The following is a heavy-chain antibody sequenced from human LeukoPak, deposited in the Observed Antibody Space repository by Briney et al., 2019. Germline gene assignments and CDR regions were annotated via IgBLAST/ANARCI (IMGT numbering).Heavy chain of an antibody. Sequence: SQTLSLTCAISGDSVSSNSAVWHWIRQSPSRGLEGLGNTYYRSRWYNDSAVSVKSLITISPETSKNQSSLHLNSVTTEDTAVYYCAMTGCATNSCLYYFVSWGQGTLVTVSS. CDR1: GDSVSSNSAV. CDR2: TYYRSRWYN. J-gene: IGHJ4*02. D-gene: IGHD1-26*01. V-gene: IGHV6-1*01. CDR3: AMTGCATNSCLYYFVS.